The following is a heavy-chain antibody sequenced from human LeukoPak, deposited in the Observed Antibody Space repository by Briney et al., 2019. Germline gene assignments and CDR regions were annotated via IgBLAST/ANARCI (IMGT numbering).Heavy chain of an antibody. CDR3: ARWRGVEDWFDP. CDR1: GGTFSSYA. D-gene: IGHD3-3*01. Sequence: VASVTVSCKASGGTFSSYAISWVRQAPGQGLEWMGGIIPIFGTANYAQKFQGRVTITADESTSTAYMELSSLRSEDTAVYYCARWRGVEDWFDPWGQGTLVTVSS. J-gene: IGHJ5*02. V-gene: IGHV1-69*13. CDR2: IIPIFGTA.